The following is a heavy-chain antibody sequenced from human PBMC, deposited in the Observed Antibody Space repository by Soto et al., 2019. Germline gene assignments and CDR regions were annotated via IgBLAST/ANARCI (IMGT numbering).Heavy chain of an antibody. CDR3: TKDINMGGVDV. CDR1: GFNLHDHA. V-gene: IGHV3-9*01. Sequence: GGSLGPASVACGFNLHDHAVPWVRQAPGKGXEWVXGXFXDXYXXXXXXSVKGRFFISRDNAKNSLYLQMNSLREDDTALYYCTKDINMGGVDVWGQGTTVTLSS. CDR2: XFXDXYXX. D-gene: IGHD3-10*01. J-gene: IGHJ6*02.